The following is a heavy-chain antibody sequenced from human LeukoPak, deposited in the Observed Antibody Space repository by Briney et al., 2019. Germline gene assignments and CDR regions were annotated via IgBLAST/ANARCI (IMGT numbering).Heavy chain of an antibody. CDR3: ARRDYYYGSGSYPGPNSWLKNWFDP. CDR1: GGSFSGYY. D-gene: IGHD3-10*01. CDR2: INHSGST. V-gene: IGHV4-34*01. J-gene: IGHJ5*02. Sequence: SETLSLTCAVYGGSFSGYYWSWIRQPPGKGLEWIGEINHSGSTNYNPSLKSRVTISVDTSKNQFSLKLSPVTAADTAVYYCARRDYYYGSGSYPGPNSWLKNWFDPWGQGTLVTVSS.